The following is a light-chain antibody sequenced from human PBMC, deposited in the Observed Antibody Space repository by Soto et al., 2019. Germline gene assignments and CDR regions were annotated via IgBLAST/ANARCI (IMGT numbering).Light chain of an antibody. V-gene: IGKV3-15*01. CDR3: QQYNNWPRK. CDR2: GAS. CDR1: QSVSTN. Sequence: IVMTHSPATLSVSPWERATLSCRASQSVSTNLAWYLQKPGQAPRLLIYGASTRATGIPARFSGSGSGTEFTLTINSLQSEDFAVYYCQQYNNWPRKFGQGTKVDIK. J-gene: IGKJ1*01.